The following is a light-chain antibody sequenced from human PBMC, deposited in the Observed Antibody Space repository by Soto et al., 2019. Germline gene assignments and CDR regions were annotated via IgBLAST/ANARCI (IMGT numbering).Light chain of an antibody. J-gene: IGKJ1*01. V-gene: IGKV1-5*03. CDR1: QSISSW. CDR3: QQYNSYSWT. Sequence: DIQMTQSPSTLSASVGDRVTITCRASQSISSWLAWYQQKPGKAPKLLIYKASSLESGVPSRFSGSGSGTEFTLTISRLQPDDFANYYRQQYNSYSWTFGQGTKVEIK. CDR2: KAS.